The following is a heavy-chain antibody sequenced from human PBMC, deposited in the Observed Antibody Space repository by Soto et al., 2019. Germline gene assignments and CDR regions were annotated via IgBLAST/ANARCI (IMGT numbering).Heavy chain of an antibody. J-gene: IGHJ4*02. CDR3: VRGDGSGSFLLDY. D-gene: IGHD3-10*01. V-gene: IGHV3-30*03. CDR2: ISYDGKKT. CDR1: GFTFRSYA. Sequence: QVQLVESGGGVVPPGRSLRLSCAASGFTFRSYAMHWVRQTPGKGLEGVAYISYDGKKTYYADSVKGRFTICRDNYQNPRFLQMSSLQFEDTSVYSCVRGDGSGSFLLDYWGRGTLVTVSS.